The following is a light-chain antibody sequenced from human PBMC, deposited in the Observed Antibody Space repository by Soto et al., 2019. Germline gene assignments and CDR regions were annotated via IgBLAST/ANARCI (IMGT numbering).Light chain of an antibody. J-gene: IGLJ3*02. Sequence: SVLSQPPSASGTPGQRVTISCSGSSSNIGSNTVNWYQQLPGTAPKLLIYSTDQRPSGVPDRFSGSRSGTSASLAISGLHSDDEADYHCAAWDDSLHGWVFGGGTKLTVL. CDR2: STD. V-gene: IGLV1-44*01. CDR3: AAWDDSLHGWV. CDR1: SSNIGSNT.